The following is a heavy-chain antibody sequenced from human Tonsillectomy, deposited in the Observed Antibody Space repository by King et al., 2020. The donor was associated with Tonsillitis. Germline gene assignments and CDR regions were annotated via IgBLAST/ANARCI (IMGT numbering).Heavy chain of an antibody. CDR2: IYTSGTT. V-gene: IGHV4-4*07. CDR1: GGSISSYY. J-gene: IGHJ4*02. CDR3: ARGVGSGGYYGGFDY. D-gene: IGHD1-26*01. Sequence: VQLQESGPGLVKPSETLTLTCTVSGGSISSYYWNWIRQPAGKGLEWIGRIYTSGTTNYNPSLKSRVTVSLNTSKNQFFLKLSSVTAADTAVYYCARGVGSGGYYGGFDYWGQGTLVTVSS.